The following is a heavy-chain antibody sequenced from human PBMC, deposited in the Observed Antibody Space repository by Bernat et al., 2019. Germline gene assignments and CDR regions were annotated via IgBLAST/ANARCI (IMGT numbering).Heavy chain of an antibody. D-gene: IGHD3-3*01. V-gene: IGHV3-30-3*01. CDR3: ARDSTVLGSLRSQYKACDY. CDR1: GFTFSSYA. CDR2: ISYDGSNK. Sequence: QVQLVESGGGVVQPGRSLRLSCAASGFTFSSYAMHWVRQAPGKGLEWVAVISYDGSNKYYADSVKGRFTISRDNSKNTLYLQMNSLRAEDTAVYYCARDSTVLGSLRSQYKACDYWGQGTLVTVSS. J-gene: IGHJ4*02.